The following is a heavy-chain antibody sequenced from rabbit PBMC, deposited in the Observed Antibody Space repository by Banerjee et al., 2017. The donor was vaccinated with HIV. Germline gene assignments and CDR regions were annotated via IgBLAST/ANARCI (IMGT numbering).Heavy chain of an antibody. CDR1: GFSFNSGYD. D-gene: IGHD3-1*01. J-gene: IGHJ6*01. CDR2: IGAGSSGST. V-gene: IGHV1S40*01. CDR3: ARDLASVVGWNFGL. Sequence: QSLEESGGGLVKPGASLTLTCKASGFSFNSGYDMCWVRQAPGKGLEWIACIGAGSSGSTYSATWAKGRFTISKTSSTTVTLQMTSLTAADTATYFCARDLASVVGWNFGLWGPGTLVTVS.